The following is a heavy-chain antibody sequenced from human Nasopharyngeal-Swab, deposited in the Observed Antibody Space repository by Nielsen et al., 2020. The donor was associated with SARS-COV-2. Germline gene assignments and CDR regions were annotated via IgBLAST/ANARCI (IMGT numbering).Heavy chain of an antibody. CDR3: ARDRGDLRKYHFDS. D-gene: IGHD2-2*01. CDR2: IFYTGNT. V-gene: IGHV4-61*01. Sequence: SETLSLTCTVSGGSVSRGSHYWTWIRQPPGKEPDWIGYIFYTGNTNYNPSLESRVTMSIDTSKNQFSLKLSSVTAADTAVYYCARDRGDLRKYHFDSWGQGTQIAVSS. J-gene: IGHJ4*02. CDR1: GGSVSRGSHY.